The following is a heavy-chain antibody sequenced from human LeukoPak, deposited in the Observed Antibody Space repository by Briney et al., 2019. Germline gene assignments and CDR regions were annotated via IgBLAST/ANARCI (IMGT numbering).Heavy chain of an antibody. V-gene: IGHV1-46*01. CDR2: INPSGGST. CDR3: ARRSLRGAYDSSGYGFDY. Sequence: ASVKVSRKASGYTFTSYYMHWVRQAPGQGLEWMGIINPSGGSTSYAQKFQGRVTMTRDTSTSTVYMELSSLRSEDTAVYYCARRSLRGAYDSSGYGFDYWGQGTLVTVSS. CDR1: GYTFTSYY. J-gene: IGHJ4*02. D-gene: IGHD3-22*01.